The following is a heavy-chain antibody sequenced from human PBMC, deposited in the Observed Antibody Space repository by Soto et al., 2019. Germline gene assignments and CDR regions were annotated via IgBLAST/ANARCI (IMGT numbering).Heavy chain of an antibody. CDR3: GRHDSDYYYGMDV. J-gene: IGHJ6*02. CDR1: GYSFTTYW. CDR2: IYPGDSDT. Sequence: GESLKISCKGSGYSFTTYWIGWVRQMPGKGLEWMGIIYPGDSDTRYSPSFQGQVTISADKSISTAYLQWSSLKASDTAMYYCGRHDSDYYYGMDVWGQGTTVTVSS. V-gene: IGHV5-51*01. D-gene: IGHD2-15*01.